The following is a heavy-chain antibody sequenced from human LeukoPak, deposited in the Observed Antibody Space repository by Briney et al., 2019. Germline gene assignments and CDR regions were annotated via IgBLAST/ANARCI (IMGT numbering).Heavy chain of an antibody. V-gene: IGHV3-49*04. Sequence: GGSLRLSCTASGFTFGDYAMSWVRQAPGKGLEWVGFIRSKAYGGTTEYAASVKGRITISRDDSKSIAYLQMNSLKTEDTAVYYCTRDDYNFDYWGQGTLVTVSS. CDR2: IRSKAYGGTT. J-gene: IGHJ4*02. D-gene: IGHD4-11*01. CDR1: GFTFGDYA. CDR3: TRDDYNFDY.